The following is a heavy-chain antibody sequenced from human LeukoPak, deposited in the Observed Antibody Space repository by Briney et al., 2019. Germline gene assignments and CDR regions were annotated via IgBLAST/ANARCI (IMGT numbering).Heavy chain of an antibody. V-gene: IGHV4-59*08. Sequence: SETLSFICTVSGDSIITYYWSWNRQPPGKGLEWIGYMYYSGSTNYNPSLKSRVTISVDKSRNQFSLTLSSVTAADTAVYYCARHSRGYDSEFGYWGQGTLVTVSS. D-gene: IGHD5-12*01. CDR1: GDSIITYY. CDR3: ARHSRGYDSEFGY. J-gene: IGHJ4*02. CDR2: MYYSGST.